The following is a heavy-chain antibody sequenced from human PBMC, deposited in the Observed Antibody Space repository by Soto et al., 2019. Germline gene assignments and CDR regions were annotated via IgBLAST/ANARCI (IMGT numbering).Heavy chain of an antibody. CDR2: ISGSGGTT. CDR1: GFTFSSYA. CDR3: AKPANCWFSAFDI. J-gene: IGHJ3*02. V-gene: IGHV3-23*01. D-gene: IGHD7-27*01. Sequence: EVQLLESGGGLVQPGGSLRLSCAASGFTFSSYAMSWVRQAPGKGLEWVSAISGSGGTTYYADSVKGRFTFSRDNSKNTLYLQMNSLRAEDTAVYYCAKPANCWFSAFDIWGQGTMVTDSS.